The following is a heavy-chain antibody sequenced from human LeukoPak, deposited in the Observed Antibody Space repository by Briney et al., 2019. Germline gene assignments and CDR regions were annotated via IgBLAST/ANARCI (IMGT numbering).Heavy chain of an antibody. CDR1: GGSFSDYY. CDR3: ARGPRGLGMAGTFDY. V-gene: IGHV4-34*01. Sequence: SETLSLTCDVYGGSFSDYYWSWIRQPPGKGLEWIGEINHSGSTNYNPSLKSRATISVDTSKNQFSPKLSSVTAADTAVYYCARGPRGLGMAGTFDYWGQGTLVTVSS. D-gene: IGHD6-19*01. CDR2: INHSGST. J-gene: IGHJ4*02.